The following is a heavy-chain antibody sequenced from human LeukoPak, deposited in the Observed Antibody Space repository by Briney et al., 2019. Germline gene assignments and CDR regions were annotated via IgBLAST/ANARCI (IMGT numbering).Heavy chain of an antibody. Sequence: SETLSLTCTVSGGSISSYYWSWIRQPPGKGLEWIGYIYYGGSTNYNPSLKSRVTISVDTSKNQFSLKLNSVTAADTAVYYCARASGWYRLAFDYWGQGTLVTVSS. V-gene: IGHV4-59*01. J-gene: IGHJ4*02. CDR3: ARASGWYRLAFDY. D-gene: IGHD6-19*01. CDR2: IYYGGST. CDR1: GGSISSYY.